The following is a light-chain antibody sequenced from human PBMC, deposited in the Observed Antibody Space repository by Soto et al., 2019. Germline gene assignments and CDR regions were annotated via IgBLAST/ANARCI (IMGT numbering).Light chain of an antibody. J-gene: IGLJ2*01. CDR3: QSYDSRLSGYVV. CDR1: SSNIGSNY. CDR2: SNN. Sequence: QSVLTQPPSASGTPGQRVTFSCSGSSSNIGSNYVYWYQQLPGTAPKLLIYSNNLRPSGVPDRFSGSKSGTSASLAITGLQAEDEADYYCQSYDSRLSGYVVFGGGTKLTVL. V-gene: IGLV1-47*02.